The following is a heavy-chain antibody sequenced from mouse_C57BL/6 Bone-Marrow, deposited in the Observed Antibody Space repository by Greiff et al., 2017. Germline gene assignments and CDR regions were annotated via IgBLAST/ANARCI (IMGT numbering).Heavy chain of an antibody. CDR3: ARGLTGYFDY. J-gene: IGHJ2*01. CDR1: GFTFSSYA. V-gene: IGHV5-4*03. CDR2: ISDGGSYT. Sequence: VMLVESGGGLVKPGGSLKLSCAASGFTFSSYAMSWVRQTPEKRLEWVATISDGGSYTYYPDNVKGRFTISRDNAKNNLYLQMSHLKSEDTAMYYCARGLTGYFDYWGQGTTLTVSS.